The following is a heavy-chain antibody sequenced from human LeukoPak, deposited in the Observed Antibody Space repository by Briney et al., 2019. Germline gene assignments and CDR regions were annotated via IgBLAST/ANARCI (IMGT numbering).Heavy chain of an antibody. CDR3: AKAEPRFRYYYDSSGYFPFDY. CDR2: ISGSGGST. Sequence: GGSLRLSCAASGLTFSSYAMSWVRQAPGKGLEWVSAISGSGGSTYYADSVKGRFTISRDNSKNTLYLQMNSLRAEDTAVYYCAKAEPRFRYYYDSSGYFPFDYWGQGTLVTVSS. V-gene: IGHV3-23*01. J-gene: IGHJ4*02. CDR1: GLTFSSYA. D-gene: IGHD3-22*01.